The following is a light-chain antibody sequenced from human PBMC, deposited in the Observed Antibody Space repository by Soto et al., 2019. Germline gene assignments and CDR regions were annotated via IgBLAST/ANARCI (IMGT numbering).Light chain of an antibody. Sequence: DIQLTQSPSFLSASVGDTVTITCRASQALSNYLAWYQQRPGKPPDLLIYSASTLQSRVPTRFGGSASETEISLTIRALQPEDFATYYCQQLNRYPLTFGGGTKVEIK. V-gene: IGKV1-9*01. J-gene: IGKJ4*01. CDR1: QALSNY. CDR3: QQLNRYPLT. CDR2: SAS.